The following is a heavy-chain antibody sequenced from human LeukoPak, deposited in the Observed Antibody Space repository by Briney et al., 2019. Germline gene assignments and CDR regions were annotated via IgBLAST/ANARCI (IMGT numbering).Heavy chain of an antibody. CDR1: GGSISSGDYY. Sequence: SETLSLTCTVSGGSISSGDYYWRWIRQPPGKGLEWIGYIYYSGSTYYNPSLKSRVTISVDTSKNQFSLKLSSVAAADTAVYYCARDVGYYDSSGNPYFDYWGQGTLVTVSS. V-gene: IGHV4-30-4*01. CDR2: IYYSGST. CDR3: ARDVGYYDSSGNPYFDY. J-gene: IGHJ4*02. D-gene: IGHD3-22*01.